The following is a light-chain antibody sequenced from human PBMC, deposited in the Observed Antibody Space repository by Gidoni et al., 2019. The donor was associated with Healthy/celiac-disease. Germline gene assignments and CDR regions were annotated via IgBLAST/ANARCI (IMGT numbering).Light chain of an antibody. CDR1: QSISSY. Sequence: DLQMPQSPSSLSASVGDRVTITCRASQSISSYLNWYQQKPGKAPKLLIYAASSLQSGVPSRFSGSGSGTDFTLTISSLQPEDFATYYCQQSYSTPFTFGGGTKVEIK. CDR2: AAS. V-gene: IGKV1-39*01. CDR3: QQSYSTPFT. J-gene: IGKJ4*01.